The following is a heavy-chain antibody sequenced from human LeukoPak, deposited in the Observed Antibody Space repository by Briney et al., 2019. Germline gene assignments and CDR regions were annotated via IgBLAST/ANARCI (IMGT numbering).Heavy chain of an antibody. V-gene: IGHV4-4*07. J-gene: IGHJ4*02. CDR3: ARDTGYYFGSGNYLYYFDY. D-gene: IGHD3-10*01. CDR2: MYTSGST. Sequence: SETLSLTCTVFGGSISSYYWSWIRQPAGKGLEWIGRMYTSGSTNYNPSLKSRVTMSVDTSKNQISLKLSSVTAADTAVYYCARDTGYYFGSGNYLYYFDYWGQGTLVTVSS. CDR1: GGSISSYY.